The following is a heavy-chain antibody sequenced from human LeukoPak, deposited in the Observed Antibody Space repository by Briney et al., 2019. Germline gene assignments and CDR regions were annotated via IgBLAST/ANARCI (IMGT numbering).Heavy chain of an antibody. J-gene: IGHJ3*02. CDR2: ISWNSGSI. CDR1: GFTFDDYA. V-gene: IGHV3-9*01. Sequence: PGGSLRLSCAASGFTFDDYAMHWVRQAPGKGLEWVPGISWNSGSIGYADSVKGRFTISRDNAKNSLCLQMNSLRAEDTALYYCARGDFLGYCSSTSCSTSGAFDIWGQGTMVTVSS. D-gene: IGHD2-2*01. CDR3: ARGDFLGYCSSTSCSTSGAFDI.